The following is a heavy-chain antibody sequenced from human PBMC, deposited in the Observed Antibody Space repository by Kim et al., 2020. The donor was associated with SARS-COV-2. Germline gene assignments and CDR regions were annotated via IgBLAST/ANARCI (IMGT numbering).Heavy chain of an antibody. CDR2: IYPGDSDT. V-gene: IGHV5-51*01. J-gene: IGHJ6*02. D-gene: IGHD6-19*01. CDR3: ARVNLAMASGRIYYYYGMDV. CDR1: GYSFTTYW. Sequence: GESLKISCEGSGYSFTTYWIGWVRQMPGKGLEWMGIIYPGDSDTRYSPSFQGQVTISVDKSVSTAYLQWSSLKAPDTAMYYCARVNLAMASGRIYYYYGMDVWGQGTTVTVSS.